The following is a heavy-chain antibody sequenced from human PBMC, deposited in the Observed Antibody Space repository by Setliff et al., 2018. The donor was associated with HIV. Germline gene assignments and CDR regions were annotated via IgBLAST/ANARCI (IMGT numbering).Heavy chain of an antibody. V-gene: IGHV4-38-2*01. CDR2: VYYSGNT. CDR1: GYSVSSGYY. D-gene: IGHD3-3*01. Sequence: SETLSLTCAVSGYSVSSGYYWGWIRQPPGKGLEWVGFVYYSGNTYHNPSLKSRIIISVDTSKNQFSLRLSSVTAADTAVYYCARTHYNFNLLEYYYYYYMDVWGKGTTVTVSS. J-gene: IGHJ6*03. CDR3: ARTHYNFNLLEYYYYYYMDV.